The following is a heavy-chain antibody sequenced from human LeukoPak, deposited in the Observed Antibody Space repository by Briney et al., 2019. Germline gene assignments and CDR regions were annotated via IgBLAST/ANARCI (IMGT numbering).Heavy chain of an antibody. CDR2: VGTGSTI. J-gene: IGHJ4*02. CDR1: GFTFNNFA. D-gene: IGHD4-17*01. Sequence: EGSLRLSCAGSGFTFNNFAMGWVRQAPGRGLEWVSVVGTGSTIYYADSVKGRFTISRDNAKNSLYLQMNSLRAEDTAVYYCARGEPGTTVTTFSFDYWGQGTLVTVSS. CDR3: ARGEPGTTVTTFSFDY. V-gene: IGHV3-69-1*01.